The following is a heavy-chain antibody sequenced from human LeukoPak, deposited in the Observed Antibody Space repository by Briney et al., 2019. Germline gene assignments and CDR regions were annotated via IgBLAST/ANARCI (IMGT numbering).Heavy chain of an antibody. J-gene: IGHJ4*02. V-gene: IGHV4-39*07. D-gene: IGHD3-22*01. CDR1: GGSISSSSYY. Sequence: PSETLSLTCTVSGGSISSSSYYWGWIRQPPGKGLEWIGSIYYSGSTYYNPYLKSRVTISVDTSKNQFSLKLSSVTAADTAVYYCARTARGYYFDYWGQGTLVTVSS. CDR3: ARTARGYYFDY. CDR2: IYYSGST.